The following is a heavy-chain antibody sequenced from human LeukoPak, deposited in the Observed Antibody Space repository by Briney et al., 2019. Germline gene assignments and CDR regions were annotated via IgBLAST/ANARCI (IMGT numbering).Heavy chain of an antibody. Sequence: ASVKVSCKASGYTFTSYDINWVRQATGQGLEWMGWMNPNSGNTGYAQKFQGRVTMTRNTSISTAYMELSSLRSEDTAVYYCAREVDCSTTSCYALGYYGMEVWGQGTTVTVSS. CDR2: MNPNSGNT. D-gene: IGHD2-2*01. CDR1: GYTFTSYD. V-gene: IGHV1-8*01. J-gene: IGHJ6*02. CDR3: AREVDCSTTSCYALGYYGMEV.